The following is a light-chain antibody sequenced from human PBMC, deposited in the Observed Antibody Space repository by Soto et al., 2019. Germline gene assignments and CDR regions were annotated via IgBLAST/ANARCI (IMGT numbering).Light chain of an antibody. CDR2: GAS. V-gene: IGKV3-15*01. Sequence: EIVTTEFPATLSVSPGERATLSCRASQSVSSNLAWYQQKPGQAPRLLIYGASTRATGIPARFSGSGSGTEFTLTISSLQSEDFAVYYCQQYNNWPPGTFGQGTKV. CDR1: QSVSSN. J-gene: IGKJ1*01. CDR3: QQYNNWPPGT.